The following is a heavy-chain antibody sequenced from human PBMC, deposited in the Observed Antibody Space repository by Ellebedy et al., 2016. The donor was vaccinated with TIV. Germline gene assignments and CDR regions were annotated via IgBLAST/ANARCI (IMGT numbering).Heavy chain of an antibody. CDR2: IRGDGSVT. J-gene: IGHJ4*02. CDR1: GFTFTNYW. D-gene: IGHD5-24*01. V-gene: IGHV3-7*03. Sequence: GESLKISXAASGFTFTNYWMSWVRQSPGKGPEWVANIRGDGSVTYYADSVRGRFTISRDNAKNSLYLQMNSLRAEDTAVYYRVPHNHLFAHWGQGTLVIVSS. CDR3: VPHNHLFAH.